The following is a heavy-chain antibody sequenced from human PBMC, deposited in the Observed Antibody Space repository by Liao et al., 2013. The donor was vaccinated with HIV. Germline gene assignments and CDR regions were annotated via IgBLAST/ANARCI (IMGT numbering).Heavy chain of an antibody. CDR3: ARFPSRYTGSFY. V-gene: IGHV4-4*07. Sequence: QVQLQESGPGLVKPSETLSLTCTVSGGSISSYYWSWIRQPAGKGLEWIGRIYSSGSTNYNPSLKSRVTMSVDTSKNQFTLNLISVSAADTALYYCARFPSRYTGSFYWGQGALVTVSS. CDR1: GGSISSYY. CDR2: IYSSGST. J-gene: IGHJ4*02. D-gene: IGHD1-26*01.